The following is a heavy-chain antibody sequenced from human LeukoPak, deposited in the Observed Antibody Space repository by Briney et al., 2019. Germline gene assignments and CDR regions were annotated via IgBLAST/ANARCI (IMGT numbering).Heavy chain of an antibody. D-gene: IGHD1-26*01. CDR2: IYYSGST. J-gene: IGHJ5*02. CDR3: ARDRGRPAKELGWFDP. Sequence: PSETLSLTCIVSGGSISSSSYFWGWIRQPPGKGLEWIGSIYYSGSTYYNPSLKSRVTISVDTSKNQFSLKLSSVTAADTAVYYCARDRGRPAKELGWFDPWGQGTLVTVSS. V-gene: IGHV4-39*07. CDR1: GGSISSSSYF.